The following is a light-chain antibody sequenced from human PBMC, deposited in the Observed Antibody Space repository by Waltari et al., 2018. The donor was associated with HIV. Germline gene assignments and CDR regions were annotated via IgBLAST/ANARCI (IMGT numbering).Light chain of an antibody. J-gene: IGKJ2*01. Sequence: IVMTQSPLSLPVTPGEPASISCSSSQSLLHSNGYNFLDWYLQKPGQSPQLLIYLGSNRASGVPYRFSGSGSGTDFTLNISRMEAEDVGVYYCMQALQTPPTFGQGTKLEIK. CDR2: LGS. CDR1: QSLLHSNGYNF. CDR3: MQALQTPPT. V-gene: IGKV2-28*01.